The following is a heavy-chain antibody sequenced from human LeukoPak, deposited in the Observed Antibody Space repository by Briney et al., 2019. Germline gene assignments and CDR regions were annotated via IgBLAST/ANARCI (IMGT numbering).Heavy chain of an antibody. V-gene: IGHV3-21*01. CDR2: ISSSSSYI. J-gene: IGHJ4*02. D-gene: IGHD2-2*01. Sequence: PGGSLRLSCAASGFTFSSYSMNWVRQAPGKGLEWVSSISSSSSYIYYADSVKGRFTISRDNAKNSLYLQMNSLRAEDTAVYYCARDGTGGYCSSTSCLIPADFDYWGQGTLVTVSS. CDR3: ARDGTGGYCSSTSCLIPADFDY. CDR1: GFTFSSYS.